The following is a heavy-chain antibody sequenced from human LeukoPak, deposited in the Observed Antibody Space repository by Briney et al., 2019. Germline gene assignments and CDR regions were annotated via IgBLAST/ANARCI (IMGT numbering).Heavy chain of an antibody. CDR3: ARRGVQRDYYHGMDV. Sequence: GGSLRLSCAASGFTFRTYDMYWVRQVTGKGPEWVPVINRAGDAFYPDSVKGRFTVSRDDAKTSLYLQMDSLRAGDTAVYYCARRGVQRDYYHGMDVWGQGTTVTVSS. J-gene: IGHJ6*02. CDR2: INRAGDA. CDR1: GFTFRTYD. D-gene: IGHD6-25*01. V-gene: IGHV3-13*01.